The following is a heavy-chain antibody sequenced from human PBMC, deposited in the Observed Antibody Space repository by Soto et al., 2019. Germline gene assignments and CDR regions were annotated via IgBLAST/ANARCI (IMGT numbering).Heavy chain of an antibody. CDR3: ARAPIAAPHHFAY. CDR2: IYYSGST. V-gene: IGHV4-30-4*01. J-gene: IGHJ4*02. CDR1: GGSISSGDYY. D-gene: IGHD6-6*01. Sequence: QVQLQESGPGLVKPSQTLSLTCTVSGGSISSGDYYWSWIRQPPGKGLEWIGYIYYSGSTYYNQSLKSRVTISVDTSKNQFSLKLSSVTAADTAVYYCARAPIAAPHHFAYWGQGTLVTVSS.